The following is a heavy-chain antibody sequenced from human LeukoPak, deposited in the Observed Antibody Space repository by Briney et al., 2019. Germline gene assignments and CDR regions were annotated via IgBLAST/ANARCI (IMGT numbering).Heavy chain of an antibody. CDR2: ISYDGSNK. CDR3: AKGQDILTGYYNGRFDY. CDR1: GFTFSSFW. V-gene: IGHV3-30*18. Sequence: PGGSLRLSCAASGFTFSSFWMSWVRQAPGKGLEWVAVISYDGSNKYYADSVKGRFTISRDNSKNTLYLQMNSLRAEDTAVYYCAKGQDILTGYYNGRFDYWGQGTLVTVSS. D-gene: IGHD3-9*01. J-gene: IGHJ4*02.